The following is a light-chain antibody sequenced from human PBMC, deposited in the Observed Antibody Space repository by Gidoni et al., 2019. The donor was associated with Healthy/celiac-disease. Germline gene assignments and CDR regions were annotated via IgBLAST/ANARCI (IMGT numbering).Light chain of an antibody. Sequence: EIVMTPFPPTLSVSPGERATLSCRASQSVSSNLAWYQQKPGQAPRLLIYGASTRATGIPARFSGSGSGTEFTLTISSLQSEDFAVYYCQQYNNWPQTFGQGTKVEIK. CDR2: GAS. CDR3: QQYNNWPQT. CDR1: QSVSSN. V-gene: IGKV3-15*01. J-gene: IGKJ1*01.